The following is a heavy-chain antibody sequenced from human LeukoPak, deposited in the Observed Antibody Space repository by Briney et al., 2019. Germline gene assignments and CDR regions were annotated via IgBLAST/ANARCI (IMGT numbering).Heavy chain of an antibody. CDR1: GFTFDDYA. J-gene: IGHJ3*02. D-gene: IGHD3-3*01. V-gene: IGHV3-43*02. CDR2: IYSGGST. Sequence: QPGRSLRLSCAASGFTFDDYAMHWVRQAPGKGLEWVSVIYSGGSTYYADSVKGRFTISRDNSKNSLYLQMNSLRTEDTALYYCAKDRSKAYDFWSGYYKDAFDIWGQGTMVTVSS. CDR3: AKDRSKAYDFWSGYYKDAFDI.